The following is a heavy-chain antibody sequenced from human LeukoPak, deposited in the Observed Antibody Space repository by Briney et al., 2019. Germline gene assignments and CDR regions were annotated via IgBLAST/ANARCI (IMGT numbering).Heavy chain of an antibody. D-gene: IGHD5-18*01. V-gene: IGHV3-23*01. CDR3: AKNAGYSYGLYYFDY. J-gene: IGHJ4*02. CDR2: LISSGTTT. Sequence: GGSLRLSCAASGFAFSNYAMSWVRQAPGKGLEWVSSLISSGTTTYYADSVKGRFTISRDNSKNTVHLQMDSLRAEDSAVYYCAKNAGYSYGLYYFDYWGQGTLVTVSS. CDR1: GFAFSNYA.